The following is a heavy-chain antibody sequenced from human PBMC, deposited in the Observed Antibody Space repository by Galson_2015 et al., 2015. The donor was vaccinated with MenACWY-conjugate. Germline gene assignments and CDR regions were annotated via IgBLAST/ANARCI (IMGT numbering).Heavy chain of an antibody. J-gene: IGHJ5*02. CDR3: AQGAGSGWFDP. Sequence: SLRLSCAASGFTFSSYAMSWVRQAPGKGLEWVSSISTTGGTTDYADSVKGRFTISRDNSKNTLYLQMNSLRAGDTAVYYCAQGAGSGWFDPWGQGTLVIVSS. D-gene: IGHD1-26*01. CDR2: ISTTGGTT. CDR1: GFTFSSYA. V-gene: IGHV3-23*01.